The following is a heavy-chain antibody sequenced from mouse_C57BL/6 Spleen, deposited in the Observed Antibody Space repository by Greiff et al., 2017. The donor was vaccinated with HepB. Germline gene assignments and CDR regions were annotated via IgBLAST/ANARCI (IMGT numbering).Heavy chain of an antibody. D-gene: IGHD1-1*01. CDR2: INPNNGGT. CDR3: ARRAYYYGSSYNDYAMDY. J-gene: IGHJ4*01. V-gene: IGHV1-26*01. Sequence: VQLQQSGPELVKPGASVKISCKASGYTFTDYYMNWVKQSHGKSLEWFGDINPNNGGTSYNQKFKGKATLTVDKSSSTAYMELRSLTSEDSAVYYCARRAYYYGSSYNDYAMDYWGQGTSVTVSS. CDR1: GYTFTDYY.